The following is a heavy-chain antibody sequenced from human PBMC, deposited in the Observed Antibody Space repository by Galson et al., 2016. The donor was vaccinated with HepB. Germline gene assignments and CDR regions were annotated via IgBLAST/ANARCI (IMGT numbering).Heavy chain of an antibody. V-gene: IGHV3-21*01. CDR1: GFTFSSYS. D-gene: IGHD3-10*01. J-gene: IGHJ4*02. Sequence: SLRLSCAASGFTFSSYSMNWVRQAPGKGLEWVSSISSRSSYIYHADSVKGRFNISRDNAKNSLYLQMNSLRAEDTAAYYCARAFSRESGFDYWGQGTLVTVSS. CDR3: ARAFSRESGFDY. CDR2: ISSRSSYI.